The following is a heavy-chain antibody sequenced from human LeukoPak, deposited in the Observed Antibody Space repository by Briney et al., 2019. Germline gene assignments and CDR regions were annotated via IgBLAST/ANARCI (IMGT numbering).Heavy chain of an antibody. J-gene: IGHJ4*02. Sequence: SETLSLTCAVSGGSISSSNWWSWVRQPPGKGLEWIGEIYHSGSTNYNPSLKSRVTISVDKSKNQFSLKLSSVTAADTAVYYCARSYSSSWYAFDYRGQGTLVTVSS. CDR2: IYHSGST. V-gene: IGHV4-4*02. D-gene: IGHD6-13*01. CDR1: GGSISSSNW. CDR3: ARSYSSSWYAFDY.